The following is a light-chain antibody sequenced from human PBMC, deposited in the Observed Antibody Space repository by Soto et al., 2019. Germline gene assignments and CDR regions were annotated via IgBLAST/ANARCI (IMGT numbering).Light chain of an antibody. CDR2: EVS. CDR3: SSYTTTDTLV. V-gene: IGLV2-14*03. CDR1: SSDVGYYNY. Sequence: QSALAQPASVSGSPGQSITISCTGTSSDVGYYNYLSWYQQHPGKAPKLMIYEVSNRPSGVSSRFSGSKSGNTASLTISGLQAEDEDDYYCSSYTTTDTLVFGGGTKVTVL. J-gene: IGLJ2*01.